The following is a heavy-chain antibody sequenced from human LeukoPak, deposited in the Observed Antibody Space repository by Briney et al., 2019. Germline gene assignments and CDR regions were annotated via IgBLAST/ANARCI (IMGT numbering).Heavy chain of an antibody. CDR2: ISAYNGNT. CDR1: GYTFTSYC. Sequence: ASVKVSCKASGYTFTSYCISWVRQAPGQGLEWMGWISAYNGNTNYAQKLQGRVTMTTDTSTSTAYMELRSLRSDDTALYYCVISFPGYTSSPNWFDPWGQGTLVTVSS. D-gene: IGHD2-2*02. J-gene: IGHJ5*02. CDR3: VISFPGYTSSPNWFDP. V-gene: IGHV1-18*01.